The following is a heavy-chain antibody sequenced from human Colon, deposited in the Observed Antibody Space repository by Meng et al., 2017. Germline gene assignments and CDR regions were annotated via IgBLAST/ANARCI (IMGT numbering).Heavy chain of an antibody. Sequence: IQWHQSGPGLVKPSQTLSLTCAISGDSVSSNRALWHWVRQSPSRGLEWLGQTYYRSEWQNHYGVSVKSRITINADTSRNHFSLHLNSVTPEDTAVYYCTTWYGEYWGQGTLVTVSS. V-gene: IGHV6-1*01. J-gene: IGHJ4*02. CDR3: TTWYGEY. CDR2: TYYRSEWQN. CDR1: GDSVSSNRAL. D-gene: IGHD3-10*01.